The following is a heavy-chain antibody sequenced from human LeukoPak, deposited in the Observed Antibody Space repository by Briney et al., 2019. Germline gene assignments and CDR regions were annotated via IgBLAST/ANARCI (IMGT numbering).Heavy chain of an antibody. J-gene: IGHJ6*03. CDR3: ARAPLGVVTATPYYYYYYMDV. D-gene: IGHD2-21*02. V-gene: IGHV1-69*05. CDR2: IIPIVGTA. Sequence: SVKVSCKASGGTFSSYAISWVRQAPGQGLEWMGGIIPIVGTANYAQKFQGRVTITTDESTSTAYMELSSLRSEDTAVYYCARAPLGVVTATPYYYYYYMDVWGKGTTVTVSS. CDR1: GGTFSSYA.